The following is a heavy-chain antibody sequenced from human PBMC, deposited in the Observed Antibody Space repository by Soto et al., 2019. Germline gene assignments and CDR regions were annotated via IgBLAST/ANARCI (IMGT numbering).Heavy chain of an antibody. CDR2: ISSTSSTI. CDR1: GFTFSSYC. CDR3: ARGYYDFWSAVVQH. Sequence: EVQLVESGGGLVQPGGSLRLSCAASGFTFSSYCMTWVRQAPGEGLEWISYISSTSSTIHYADSVKGRFTISRDNAKNSLYLQLSILRAEDTAVYYCARGYYDFWSAVVQHWGQGTLVTVSS. V-gene: IGHV3-48*01. J-gene: IGHJ1*01. D-gene: IGHD3-3*01.